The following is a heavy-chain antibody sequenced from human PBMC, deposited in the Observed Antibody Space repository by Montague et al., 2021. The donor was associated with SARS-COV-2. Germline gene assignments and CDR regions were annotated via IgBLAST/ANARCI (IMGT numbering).Heavy chain of an antibody. CDR2: IYYSGST. CDR3: AGEHFYSSQRKVHFEH. Sequence: TLSLTCTVSGWRISSGGHYWNWIRQVPGRGLEWIGSIYYSGSTYYNPSLKGRFSISVDTSGNQYSLKAKSLTAADTAKYFCAGEHFYSSQRKVHFEHWGLGTLATVSS. J-gene: IGHJ4*02. V-gene: IGHV4-31*03. CDR1: GWRISSGGHY. D-gene: IGHD2-21*02.